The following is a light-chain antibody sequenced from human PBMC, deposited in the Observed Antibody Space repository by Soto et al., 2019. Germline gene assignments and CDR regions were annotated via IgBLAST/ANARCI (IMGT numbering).Light chain of an antibody. V-gene: IGKV3-20*01. Sequence: ETAFTPSPSPPSLFPVERANLSFRASQSISSNYVAWYQQKPGQAPRLLIYDASSRATGIPNRFSGSGSGTDFTLTISRLEPEDFAVFYCQQYGDSPTFGQGTKVDI. CDR2: DAS. CDR3: QQYGDSPT. J-gene: IGKJ1*01. CDR1: QSISSNY.